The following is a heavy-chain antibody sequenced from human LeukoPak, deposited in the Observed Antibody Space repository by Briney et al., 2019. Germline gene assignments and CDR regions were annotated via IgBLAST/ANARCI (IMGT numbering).Heavy chain of an antibody. D-gene: IGHD6-19*01. CDR2: ISGSGGST. CDR1: GFTFSSYA. V-gene: IGHV3-23*01. CDR3: AKVEQWLVRGTFDY. Sequence: GGSLRLSCAASGFTFSSYAMSWVRQAPGKGLEWVSAISGSGGSTYYADSVRGRFTISRDNSKNTLYLQMNSLRAEDTAVYYCAKVEQWLVRGTFDYWGQGTLVTVSS. J-gene: IGHJ4*02.